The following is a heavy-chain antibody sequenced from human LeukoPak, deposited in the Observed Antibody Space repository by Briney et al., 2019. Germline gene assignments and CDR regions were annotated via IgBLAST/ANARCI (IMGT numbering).Heavy chain of an antibody. D-gene: IGHD5-12*01. CDR2: ISGSGGST. V-gene: IGHV3-23*01. Sequence: PGGSLRLSCAASGFTFSSYAMSWVRKAPGKGREWVSAISGSGGSTFYADSVKGRFIIFRDNSKNTLYLQMNSLRAEDTAVYYCAGGYVTYYYYGMDVWGQGTTVTVSS. J-gene: IGHJ6*02. CDR3: AGGYVTYYYYGMDV. CDR1: GFTFSSYA.